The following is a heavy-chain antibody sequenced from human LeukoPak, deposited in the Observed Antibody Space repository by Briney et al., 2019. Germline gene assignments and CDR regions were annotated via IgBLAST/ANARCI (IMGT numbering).Heavy chain of an antibody. J-gene: IGHJ4*02. Sequence: ASVTVSCTASGDTFSSYAISWVRQAPGQGLEWMGGIIPIFGTANYAQKFQGRVTITADESTSTAYMELSSLRPEDTAVYYCARGGITMVRGVITPYYFDSWGQGTLVTVSS. CDR1: GDTFSSYA. CDR2: IIPIFGTA. V-gene: IGHV1-69*01. CDR3: ARGGITMVRGVITPYYFDS. D-gene: IGHD3-10*01.